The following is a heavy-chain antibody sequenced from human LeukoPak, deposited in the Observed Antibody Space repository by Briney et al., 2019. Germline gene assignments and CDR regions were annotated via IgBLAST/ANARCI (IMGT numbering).Heavy chain of an antibody. J-gene: IGHJ4*02. CDR3: ARSPQQWELPDFDY. D-gene: IGHD1-26*01. CDR2: INRNGGST. V-gene: IGHV3-20*04. Sequence: PGGSLRLSCAASGFTFYDYGMSWVRQAPGKGLEWGSGINRNGGSTDYADSVKRRFTIFRDNAKNSLYLQMNSLRAEDTALYYCARSPQQWELPDFDYWGQGTLVTVSS. CDR1: GFTFYDYG.